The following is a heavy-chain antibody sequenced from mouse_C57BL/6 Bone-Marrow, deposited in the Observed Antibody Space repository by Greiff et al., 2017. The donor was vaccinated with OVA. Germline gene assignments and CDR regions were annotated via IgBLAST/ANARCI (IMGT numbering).Heavy chain of an antibody. V-gene: IGHV5-6*01. CDR1: GFTFSSYG. J-gene: IGHJ3*01. D-gene: IGHD6-1*01. CDR3: ARHHNGGWFAY. Sequence: VQLKESGGDLVKPGGSLKLSCAASGFTFSSYGMSWVRQTPDKRLEWVATISSGGSYTYYPDSVKGRFTISRDNAKNTLYLQMSSLKSEDTAMYYCARHHNGGWFAYWGQGTLVTVSA. CDR2: ISSGGSYT.